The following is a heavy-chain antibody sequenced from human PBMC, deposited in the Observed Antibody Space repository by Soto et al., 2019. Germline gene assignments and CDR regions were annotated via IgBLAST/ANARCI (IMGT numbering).Heavy chain of an antibody. CDR2: ISGSGGST. J-gene: IGHJ5*02. CDR1: GFTFSSYA. D-gene: IGHD5-18*01. Sequence: EVQLLESGGGLVQPGGSLRLSCAASGFTFSSYAMSWVRQAPGKGLEWVSAISGSGGSTYYADSVKGRFTISRDNSKNTMNQKKNSVRAEDTAVYNCAKDRGHSYGSASWGQGTLVTVSS. V-gene: IGHV3-23*01. CDR3: AKDRGHSYGSAS.